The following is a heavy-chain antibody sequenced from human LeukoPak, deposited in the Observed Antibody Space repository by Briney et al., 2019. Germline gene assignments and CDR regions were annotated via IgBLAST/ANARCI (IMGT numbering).Heavy chain of an antibody. V-gene: IGHV3-7*01. CDR2: INPDGSQK. J-gene: IGHJ4*02. CDR3: AKLLGTVTTYDS. CDR1: GFTFSRNW. D-gene: IGHD2/OR15-2a*01. Sequence: GGPLRLSCEASGFTFSRNWMSWVRQAPGKGLEWVASINPDGSQKFYVDSVKGRYTISRDNTKSSLYLEMNSLGAEDTAMYYCAKLLGTVTTYDSWGQGTRVTVSS.